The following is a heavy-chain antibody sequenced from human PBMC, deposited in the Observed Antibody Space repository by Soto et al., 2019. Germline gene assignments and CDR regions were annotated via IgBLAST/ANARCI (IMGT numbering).Heavy chain of an antibody. J-gene: IGHJ4*02. CDR2: INPSGGST. CDR3: ARDLGGEVDTAMVYLEKMVLGY. Sequence: ASVKVSCKASGGTFSGYAISWVRQAPGQGLEWMGIINPSGGSTSYAQKFQGRVTMTRDTSTSTVYMELSSLRSEDTAVYYCARDLGGEVDTAMVYLEKMVLGYWGQGTLVTVSS. D-gene: IGHD5-18*01. V-gene: IGHV1-46*01. CDR1: GGTFSGYA.